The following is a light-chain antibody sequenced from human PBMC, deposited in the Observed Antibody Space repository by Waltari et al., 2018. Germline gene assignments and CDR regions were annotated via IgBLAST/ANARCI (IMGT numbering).Light chain of an antibody. CDR2: KAP. V-gene: IGKV1-5*03. CDR3: QQYNSYPGT. Sequence: DIQMTQSPSTLSASVGDRVTITCRASQSISSWLDWYQQKPGKAPKLLIYKAPSLESGVPSRFSGSGSGTEFTLTISSLQPDDFATYYCQQYNSYPGTFGQGTKVEIK. CDR1: QSISSW. J-gene: IGKJ1*01.